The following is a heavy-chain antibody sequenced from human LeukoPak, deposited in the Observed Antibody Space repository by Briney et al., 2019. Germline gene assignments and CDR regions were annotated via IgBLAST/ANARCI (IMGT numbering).Heavy chain of an antibody. CDR2: IYPGDSDT. CDR1: GYSFTSYW. CDR3: ARTLNYYGSGKRGNWFDP. Sequence: GESLKISCKGSGYSFTSYWIGWVRQMPGKGLEWMGIIYPGDSDTRYSPSFQGQVTISADKSISTAYLQWSSLKASDTAMYYCARTLNYYGSGKRGNWFDPWGQGTLVTVSS. V-gene: IGHV5-51*01. D-gene: IGHD3-10*01. J-gene: IGHJ5*02.